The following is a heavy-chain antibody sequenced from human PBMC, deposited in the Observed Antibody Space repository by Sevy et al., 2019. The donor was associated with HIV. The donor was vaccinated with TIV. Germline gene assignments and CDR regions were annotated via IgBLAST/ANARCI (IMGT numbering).Heavy chain of an antibody. Sequence: GGSLRLSCAASGFTFGTYTMNWVRQAPGKGLDWVSSFSGSAGTTYYADSVQGRFTISRDNSKNRVYLQMNSLRVEDTAKYYCAEGDSTFYGMDVWGQGTTVTVSS. CDR1: GFTFGTYT. J-gene: IGHJ6*02. V-gene: IGHV3-23*01. CDR2: FSGSAGTT. D-gene: IGHD6-13*01. CDR3: AEGDSTFYGMDV.